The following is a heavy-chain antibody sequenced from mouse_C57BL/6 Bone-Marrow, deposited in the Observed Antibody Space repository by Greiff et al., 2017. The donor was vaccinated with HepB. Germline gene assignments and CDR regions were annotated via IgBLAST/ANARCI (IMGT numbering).Heavy chain of an antibody. CDR1: GYAFTNYL. CDR2: INPGSGGT. Sequence: QVQLQQSGAELARPGTSVKVSCKASGYAFTNYLIEWVKQRPGQGLEWIGVINPGSGGTNYNEKFKGKATLTADKSSSTAYMQLSSLTSEDSAVYFCASKGPYYDYDYWGQGTTLTVSS. D-gene: IGHD2-4*01. V-gene: IGHV1-54*01. CDR3: ASKGPYYDYDY. J-gene: IGHJ2*01.